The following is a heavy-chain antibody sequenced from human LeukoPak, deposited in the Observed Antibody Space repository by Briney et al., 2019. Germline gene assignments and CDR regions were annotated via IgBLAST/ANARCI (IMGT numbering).Heavy chain of an antibody. CDR1: GGSISSSSYY. CDR3: ARIMADQNAFDI. D-gene: IGHD2-8*01. Sequence: SETLSLTCTVSGGSISSSSYYWGWIRQPPGKGLEWIGSIYYSGSTYYNPSLKSRVTISVDTSKNQFSLKLSSVTAADTAVYYCARIMADQNAFDIWGQGTMVTVSS. CDR2: IYYSGST. V-gene: IGHV4-39*01. J-gene: IGHJ3*02.